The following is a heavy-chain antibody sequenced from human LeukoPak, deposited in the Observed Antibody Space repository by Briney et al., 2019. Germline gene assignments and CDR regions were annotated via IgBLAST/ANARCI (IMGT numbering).Heavy chain of an antibody. Sequence: PGGSLRLSCAAFGFTVSSYSMNWVRQAPGKGLEWVSYISSSSTIYYADFVKGRFTISRDNAKNSLYLQMNSLRDEDTAVYYCARAFGLTDYWGQGTLVTVSS. J-gene: IGHJ4*02. CDR3: ARAFGLTDY. CDR2: ISSSSTI. CDR1: GFTVSSYS. V-gene: IGHV3-48*02. D-gene: IGHD3/OR15-3a*01.